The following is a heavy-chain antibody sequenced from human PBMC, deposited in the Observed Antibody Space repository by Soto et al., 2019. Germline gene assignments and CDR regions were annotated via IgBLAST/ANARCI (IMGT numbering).Heavy chain of an antibody. CDR1: GFTFSSYS. Sequence: EVQLVESGGGLVKPGGSLRLSCAASGFTFSSYSMNWVRQAPGKGLEWVSAISSSGSYIYDADSVKGRFTISRDNAKNALSLQTNSLRAEDTAVDYWAGDNPWPLVENWFHPWGQGTLVTVSS. CDR3: AGDNPWPLVENWFHP. J-gene: IGHJ5*02. CDR2: ISSSGSYI. D-gene: IGHD6-13*01. V-gene: IGHV3-21*01.